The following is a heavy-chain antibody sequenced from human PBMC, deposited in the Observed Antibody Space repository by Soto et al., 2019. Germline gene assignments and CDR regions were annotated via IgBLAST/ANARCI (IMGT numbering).Heavy chain of an antibody. CDR2: ISYDGSNK. CDR1: GFTFSSYA. CDR3: ARVSTSSWYADNYYYYGMDV. V-gene: IGHV3-30-3*01. Sequence: PGGSLRLSCAASGFTFSSYAMHWVRQAPGKGLEWVAVISYDGSNKYYADSVKGRFTISRDSSKNTLFLQMNSLRAEDTAVYYCARVSTSSWYADNYYYYGMDVWGQGTTVTVSS. D-gene: IGHD6-13*01. J-gene: IGHJ6*02.